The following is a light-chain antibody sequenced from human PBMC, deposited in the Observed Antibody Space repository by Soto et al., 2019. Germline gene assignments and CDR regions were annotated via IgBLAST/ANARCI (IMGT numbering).Light chain of an antibody. CDR3: QQFGSSPYT. Sequence: EIVLTQSPGTLSLSPGERATLSCRASQSISSSYLAWYQQQPGQAPRLLIFGASSRGPGIPDRFSGSGSGTDFTITISRLEPEDFAVFYCQQFGSSPYTFGQGTKLEIK. CDR1: QSISSSY. V-gene: IGKV3-20*01. CDR2: GAS. J-gene: IGKJ2*01.